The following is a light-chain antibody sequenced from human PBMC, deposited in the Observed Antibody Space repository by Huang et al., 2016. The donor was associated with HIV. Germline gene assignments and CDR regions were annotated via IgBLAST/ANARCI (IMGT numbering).Light chain of an antibody. CDR1: QSLLHSNGYNY. V-gene: IGKV2-28*01. CDR2: LGS. CDR3: MQALQTPPWT. Sequence: DIVMTQSPLSLPVTPGEPASISRRSSQSLLHSNGYNYLNWYLQKPGQSHPLLIFLGSNRASGVPDRFSGSGSVTDFTLKISRVEAEDVGVYYCMQALQTPPWTFGQGTKVEIK. J-gene: IGKJ1*01.